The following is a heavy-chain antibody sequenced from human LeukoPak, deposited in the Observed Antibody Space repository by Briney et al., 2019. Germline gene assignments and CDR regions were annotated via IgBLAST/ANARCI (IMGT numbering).Heavy chain of an antibody. J-gene: IGHJ4*02. CDR2: IRTKAYGGTT. V-gene: IGHV3-49*03. CDR1: GFIFGDYA. Sequence: PGGSLRLSCTASGFIFGDYAMSWFRQAPGKGLEWVGFIRTKAYGGTTEYAASVKGRFTISRDDFKSIAYLQMNSLKTEDTAVYYCTRGPRSGTKVVDYWGQGTLVTVSS. CDR3: TRGPRSGTKVVDY. D-gene: IGHD3-10*01.